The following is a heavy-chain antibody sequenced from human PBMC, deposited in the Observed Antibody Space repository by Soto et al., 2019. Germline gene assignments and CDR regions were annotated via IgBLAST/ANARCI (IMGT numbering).Heavy chain of an antibody. Sequence: QVQLVQSGAEVKKPGASVKVSCTASGYTFTSYYMHWVRQAPGQGLERMGIINPSGGSTSYAQKFQHRVTMTRNTTTSTIYMELSSLRSEDTAVYYCAIDEVGSSWRGIDYWGQGTLVTVSS. CDR3: AIDEVGSSWRGIDY. CDR1: GYTFTSYY. CDR2: INPSGGST. J-gene: IGHJ4*02. V-gene: IGHV1-46*01. D-gene: IGHD6-13*01.